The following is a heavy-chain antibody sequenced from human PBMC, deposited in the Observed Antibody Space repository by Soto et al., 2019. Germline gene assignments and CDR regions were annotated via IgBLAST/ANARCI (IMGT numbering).Heavy chain of an antibody. D-gene: IGHD3-10*01. CDR1: GYAISSGFY. CDR3: ARVRTVGMSGSSGDS. V-gene: IGHV4-38-2*01. Sequence: SETLSLTCAVSGYAISSGFYWAWIRQPPGKRLEWIGNIYHTGTTYYNPSLKTRVTMSVDTSKNQFSLRLSSVTAADTAVFYCARVRTVGMSGSSGDSWGQGTLVTVSS. CDR2: IYHTGTT. J-gene: IGHJ4*02.